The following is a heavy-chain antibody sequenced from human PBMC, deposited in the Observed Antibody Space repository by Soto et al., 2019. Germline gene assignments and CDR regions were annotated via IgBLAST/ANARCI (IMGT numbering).Heavy chain of an antibody. Sequence: QVQLVQSGTEVKKPGSSVKVSCKASGGTFSSSGFSWVRQAPGQGLEWMGMIVPSLDTTKYAQKFQARVTITADQFTRTAYTELSSLRSEDTAVYYCARWPLPLGTADPYAVDVWGQGTRVIFSS. J-gene: IGHJ6*02. CDR2: IVPSLDTT. V-gene: IGHV1-69*09. D-gene: IGHD2-21*02. CDR3: ARWPLPLGTADPYAVDV. CDR1: GGTFSSSG.